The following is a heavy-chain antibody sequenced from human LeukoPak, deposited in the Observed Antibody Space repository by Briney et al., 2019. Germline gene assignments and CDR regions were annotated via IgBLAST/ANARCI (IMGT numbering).Heavy chain of an antibody. V-gene: IGHV4-30-4*01. CDR3: ASRVRGAPSAYFQH. D-gene: IGHD3-10*01. J-gene: IGHJ1*01. Sequence: PSQTLSLTCTVSGGSISSGDYYWSWIRQPPGKGLEWIGYIYYSGSTYYNPSLKSRVTISVDTSKNQFSLKLSSVTAADTAVYYCASRVRGAPSAYFQHWGQGTLVTVPS. CDR2: IYYSGST. CDR1: GGSISSGDYY.